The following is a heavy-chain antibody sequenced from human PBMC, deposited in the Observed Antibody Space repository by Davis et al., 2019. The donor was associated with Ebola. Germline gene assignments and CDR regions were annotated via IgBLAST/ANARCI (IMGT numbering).Heavy chain of an antibody. CDR1: GGTFSNYT. D-gene: IGHD4-17*01. Sequence: SVKVSCKASGGTFSNYTFHWVRQAPGQGLEWMGRIIPILGIANYAQKFQGRVMITADKSTSTAYMELSSLRSEDTAVYYCARYGDHTYDCWGQGTLVTVSS. CDR2: IIPILGIA. CDR3: ARYGDHTYDC. J-gene: IGHJ4*02. V-gene: IGHV1-69*02.